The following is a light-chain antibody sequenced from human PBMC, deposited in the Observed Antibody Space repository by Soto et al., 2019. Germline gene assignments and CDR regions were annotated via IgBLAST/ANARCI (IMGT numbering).Light chain of an antibody. CDR3: QQYNSYSWT. J-gene: IGKJ1*01. V-gene: IGKV1-9*01. CDR2: VAS. CDR1: QGIGSY. Sequence: DIQLTQSPSFLSASVGDRVTITCRASQGIGSYLAWYQQKPGKAPKLLIYVASTLQSGVPSRFSGSGSGTEFTLTISSLQPDDFATYYCQQYNSYSWTFGQGTKVDIK.